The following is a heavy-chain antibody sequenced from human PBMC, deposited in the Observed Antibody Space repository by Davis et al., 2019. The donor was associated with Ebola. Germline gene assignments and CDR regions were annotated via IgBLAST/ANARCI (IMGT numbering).Heavy chain of an antibody. Sequence: SETLSLTCTVSGGSVSSGRYYWNWIRQTPGEGLEWIGHIYYSGSTDYSPSLGGRATISVDTSKRQISLKLRSVTAADTAVYYCARERVSSGWYGYYYGMDVWGKGTTVTVSS. CDR1: GGSVSSGRYY. CDR2: IYYSGST. D-gene: IGHD6-19*01. V-gene: IGHV4-61*01. CDR3: ARERVSSGWYGYYYGMDV. J-gene: IGHJ6*04.